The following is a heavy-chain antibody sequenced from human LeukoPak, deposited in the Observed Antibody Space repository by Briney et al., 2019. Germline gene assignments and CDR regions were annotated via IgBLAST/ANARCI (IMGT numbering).Heavy chain of an antibody. D-gene: IGHD6-13*01. CDR3: ARGRIAAVGPIDY. J-gene: IGHJ4*02. CDR1: GFTFSDYY. Sequence: GGSLRLSCAASGFTFSDYYMSWIRQAPGKGLEWVSYISSSGSTIYYADPVKGRFTVSRDNAKNSLYLQMNSLRAEDTAVYYCARGRIAAVGPIDYWGQGTLVTVSS. V-gene: IGHV3-11*01. CDR2: ISSSGSTI.